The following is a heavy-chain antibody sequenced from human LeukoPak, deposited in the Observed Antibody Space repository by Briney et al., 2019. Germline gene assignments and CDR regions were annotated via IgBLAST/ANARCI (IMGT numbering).Heavy chain of an antibody. CDR1: GGSISSYY. Sequence: SETLSLTCTASGGSISSYYWSWIRQPAGKGLEWIGRIYTSGSTNYNPSLKSRVTMSVETSKNQFSLKLSSVTAADTAVYYCASEGVYYGSGSRYYYYYMDVWGKGTTVTVSS. CDR2: IYTSGST. CDR3: ASEGVYYGSGSRYYYYYMDV. J-gene: IGHJ6*03. V-gene: IGHV4-4*07. D-gene: IGHD3-10*01.